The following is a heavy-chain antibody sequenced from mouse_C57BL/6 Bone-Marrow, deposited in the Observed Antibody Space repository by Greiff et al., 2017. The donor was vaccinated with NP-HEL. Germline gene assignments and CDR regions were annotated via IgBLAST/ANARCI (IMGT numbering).Heavy chain of an antibody. V-gene: IGHV5-4*03. J-gene: IGHJ2*01. CDR3: AKLGQGY. CDR2: ISDGGSYT. Sequence: EVMLVESGGGLVKPGGSLKLSCAASGFTFSSYAMSWVRQTPEKRLEWVATISDGGSYTYYPDNVKGRFTISRDNAKNNLYLQMSHLKSEDTAMYYCAKLGQGYWGQGTTLTVSS. CDR1: GFTFSSYA. D-gene: IGHD3-3*01.